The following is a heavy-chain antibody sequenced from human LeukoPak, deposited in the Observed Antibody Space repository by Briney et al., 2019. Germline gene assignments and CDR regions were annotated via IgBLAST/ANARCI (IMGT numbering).Heavy chain of an antibody. CDR1: GGSISSSDW. V-gene: IGHV4-4*02. Sequence: SETLSLTCAVSGGSISSSDWWSWVRQPPGKGLEWIGEIFQSGSTNYNPSLKSRVTISVDTSKNQFSLKLSSVTAADTAVYYCARRRVVPAAILSYYYYGMDVWGQGTTVTVSS. D-gene: IGHD2-2*02. J-gene: IGHJ6*02. CDR3: ARRRVVPAAILSYYYYGMDV. CDR2: IFQSGST.